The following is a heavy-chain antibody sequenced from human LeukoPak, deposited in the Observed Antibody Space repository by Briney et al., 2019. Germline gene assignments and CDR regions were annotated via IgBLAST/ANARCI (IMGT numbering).Heavy chain of an antibody. Sequence: GGSLRLSCAASGFTFSSYWMHWVRQAPGKGLVWVSRINSDGSSTSYADSVKGRFTISRDNAKNTLYLQMNSLRAEDTAVYYCARVIAVVGLAYFDYWGQGTLVTVSS. V-gene: IGHV3-74*01. CDR1: GFTFSSYW. CDR3: ARVIAVVGLAYFDY. CDR2: INSDGSST. J-gene: IGHJ4*02. D-gene: IGHD6-19*01.